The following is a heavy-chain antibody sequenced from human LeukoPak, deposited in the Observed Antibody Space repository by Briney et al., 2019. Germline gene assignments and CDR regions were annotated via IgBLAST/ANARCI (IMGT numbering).Heavy chain of an antibody. CDR1: GGSISSGDYY. CDR2: IYYSGST. D-gene: IGHD2-2*01. J-gene: IGHJ4*02. CDR3: ARTPLGSDSVVVPAADY. V-gene: IGHV4-30-4*08. Sequence: SETLSLTCTVSGGSISSGDYYWSWIRQPPGRGLEWIGYIYYSGSTYYNPSLKSRVTISVVTSKNQFSLMLSSVTAADTAVYYCARTPLGSDSVVVPAADYWGQGTLVTVSS.